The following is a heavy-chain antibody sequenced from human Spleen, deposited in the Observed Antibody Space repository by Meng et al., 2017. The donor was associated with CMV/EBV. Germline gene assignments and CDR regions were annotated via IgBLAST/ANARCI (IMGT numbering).Heavy chain of an antibody. CDR1: GFTFSSYA. J-gene: IGHJ4*02. V-gene: IGHV3-30*04. CDR2: ISYDGSNK. Sequence: RSLRLSCAASGFTFSSYAMHWVRQAPGKGLEWVAVISYDGSNKYYADSVKGRFTISRDNSKNTLYLQMNSLRAEDTAVYYCARDDYWGQGTLVTVSS. CDR3: ARDDY.